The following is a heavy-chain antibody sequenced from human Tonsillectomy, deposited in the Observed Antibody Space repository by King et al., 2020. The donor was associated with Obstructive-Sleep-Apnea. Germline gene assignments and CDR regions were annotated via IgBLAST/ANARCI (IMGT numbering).Heavy chain of an antibody. D-gene: IGHD5-12*01. CDR3: VGGYDRDYFDH. CDR2: ISGAGGRT. Sequence: VQLVESGGGLVQPGGSLRLSCAGSGFTFSTYAMTWVRQAPGKGLEWVSAISGAGGRTYYAESLRGRFTISRENSKNTVYLQINSLRAEDTAIYYCVGGYDRDYFDHWGQGTLVTVSS. J-gene: IGHJ4*02. CDR1: GFTFSTYA. V-gene: IGHV3-23*04.